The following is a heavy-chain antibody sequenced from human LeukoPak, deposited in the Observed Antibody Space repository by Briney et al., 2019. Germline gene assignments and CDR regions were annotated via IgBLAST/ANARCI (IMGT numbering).Heavy chain of an antibody. CDR3: ARIFVRSGGDYFDY. V-gene: IGHV3-30*01. CDR1: GFTLSSYA. D-gene: IGHD3-3*01. Sequence: GGSLRLSCAASGFTLSSYAMHWVRQAPGKGLEWVAVISYDGSNKYYADSVKGRFTISRDNSKNTLYLQMNSLRAEDTAVYYCARIFVRSGGDYFDYWGQGTLVTVSS. J-gene: IGHJ4*02. CDR2: ISYDGSNK.